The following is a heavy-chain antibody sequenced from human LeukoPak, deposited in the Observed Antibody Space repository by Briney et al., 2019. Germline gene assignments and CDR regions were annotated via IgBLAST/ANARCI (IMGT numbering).Heavy chain of an antibody. CDR3: AKSPYYSSGYYHN. D-gene: IGHD3-22*01. Sequence: ASVKVSCKASGYTFTGYYMHWLRQAPGQGLEWMGWTNPNSGGTNYAQKFQGRVTMTRDTSISTAYMELSRLRSDDTAVYYCAKSPYYSSGYYHNWGQGTLVTVSS. CDR2: TNPNSGGT. J-gene: IGHJ4*02. V-gene: IGHV1-2*02. CDR1: GYTFTGYY.